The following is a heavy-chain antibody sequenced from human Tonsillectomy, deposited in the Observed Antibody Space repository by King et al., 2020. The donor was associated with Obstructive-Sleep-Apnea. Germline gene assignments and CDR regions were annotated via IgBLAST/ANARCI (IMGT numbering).Heavy chain of an antibody. J-gene: IGHJ4*02. CDR1: GGSINSYY. V-gene: IGHV4-59*03. D-gene: IGHD3-10*01. Sequence: VQLQESGPGLVKPSETLSLTCTVSGGSINSYYRSWIRQPPGERLEWIGRIYHSGNTDYNPALESRVSMSIDKSKNQFSLKLTSVTTADTAVYYCARIIGSGTYSYWGQGTLVTVSS. CDR2: IYHSGNT. CDR3: ARIIGSGTYSY.